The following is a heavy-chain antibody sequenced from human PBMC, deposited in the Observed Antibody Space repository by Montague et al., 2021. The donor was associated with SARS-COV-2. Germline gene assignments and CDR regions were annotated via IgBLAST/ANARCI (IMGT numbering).Heavy chain of an antibody. CDR1: GGSFSGYY. Sequence: SETLSLTCAVYGGSFSGYYWGWIRQHPGKGLEWIGEINHSGSTNYNPSLKSRVTISVDTSKNQFSLKLSSVTAADTAVYYCARGSTVTHYWGQGTLVTVSS. V-gene: IGHV4-34*01. D-gene: IGHD4-17*01. CDR3: ARGSTVTHY. CDR2: INHSGST. J-gene: IGHJ4*02.